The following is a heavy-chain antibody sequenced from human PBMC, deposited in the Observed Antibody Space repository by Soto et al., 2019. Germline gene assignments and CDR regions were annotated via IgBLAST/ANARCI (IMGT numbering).Heavy chain of an antibody. J-gene: IGHJ3*02. V-gene: IGHV3-30-3*01. CDR2: ISYDGSNK. Sequence: GGSLRLSCAASGFTFSSYAMHWVRQAPGKGLEWVAVISYDGSNKYYADSVKGRFTISRDNSKNTLYLQMNSLRAEDTAVYYCAREGYYDSSGYYLWCAFDIWGQGQWSPSPQ. D-gene: IGHD3-22*01. CDR3: AREGYYDSSGYYLWCAFDI. CDR1: GFTFSSYA.